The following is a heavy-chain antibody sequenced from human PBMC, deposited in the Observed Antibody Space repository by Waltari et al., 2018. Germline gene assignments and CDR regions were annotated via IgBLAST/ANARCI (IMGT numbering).Heavy chain of an antibody. CDR1: GYTFTTYY. Sequence: QVQLVQSGAEVKKAGASVKVSCKASGYTFTTYYMHWVRQAPGQGLEWMGIINPSGGSTTYAQKFQGRVTITRETSTNTVYMELSNLRSEDTAVYYCAKDGALSGRHPLIPFDIWGQGTMVTVSS. D-gene: IGHD1-26*01. CDR3: AKDGALSGRHPLIPFDI. CDR2: INPSGGST. V-gene: IGHV1-46*01. J-gene: IGHJ3*02.